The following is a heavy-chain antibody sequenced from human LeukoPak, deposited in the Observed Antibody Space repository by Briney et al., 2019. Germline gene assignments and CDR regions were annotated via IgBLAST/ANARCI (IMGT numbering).Heavy chain of an antibody. V-gene: IGHV4-39*02. Sequence: SETLSLTCIVSGDTISSGYYSWGWIRQPPGKGLEWIGNISYSGSTNYNPSLKSRVTISVDTSKNHFSLKLNSMTATDTAVYYCARLPSGNYPGYFDYWGQGTLVTVSS. CDR2: ISYSGST. CDR1: GDTISSGYYS. D-gene: IGHD1-26*01. CDR3: ARLPSGNYPGYFDY. J-gene: IGHJ4*02.